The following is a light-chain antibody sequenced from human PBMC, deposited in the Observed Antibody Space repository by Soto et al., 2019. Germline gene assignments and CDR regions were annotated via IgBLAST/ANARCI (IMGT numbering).Light chain of an antibody. CDR2: DDS. CDR3: QVWDSNSDHPV. CDR1: NIGSDP. Sequence: SYELTQLPSVSVAPGQTARITCGGYNIGSDPVHWYQQNPGQAPVLVVYDDSDRPSGIPERFSGSKSGSTATLTISRVEAGDEADYYCQVWDSNSDHPVFGEGTQLTVL. V-gene: IGLV3-21*02. J-gene: IGLJ2*01.